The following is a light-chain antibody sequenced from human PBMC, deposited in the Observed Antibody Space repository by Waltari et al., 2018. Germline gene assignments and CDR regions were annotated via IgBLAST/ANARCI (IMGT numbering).Light chain of an antibody. J-gene: IGKJ2*01. CDR1: QSVSSSY. CDR2: ATS. Sequence: EIVLTQSPGTPSLSSGERATLSCRASQSVSSSYFAWYQQKPGQAPRILIFATSSRATGIPDRFSGSGSGTDFTLTISRLEPEDFAVYYCQQYGSSPVTFGQGTKLEI. V-gene: IGKV3-20*01. CDR3: QQYGSSPVT.